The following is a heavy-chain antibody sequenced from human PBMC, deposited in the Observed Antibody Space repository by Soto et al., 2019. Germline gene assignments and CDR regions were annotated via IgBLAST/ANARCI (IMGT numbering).Heavy chain of an antibody. J-gene: IGHJ4*02. CDR3: AKHGPGVDDSSAY. CDR1: GFTFSSYG. Sequence: PGGSLRLSCAASGFTFSSYGMHWVRQAPGKGLEWVAVISYDGSNKYYADSVKGRFTISRDNSKNTLYLQMNSLRAEETAVYYCAKHGPGVDDSSAYWGQGTLVTVSS. D-gene: IGHD3-22*01. V-gene: IGHV3-30*18. CDR2: ISYDGSNK.